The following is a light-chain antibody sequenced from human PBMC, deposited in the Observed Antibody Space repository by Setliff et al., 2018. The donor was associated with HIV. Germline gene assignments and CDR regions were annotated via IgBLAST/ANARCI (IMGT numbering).Light chain of an antibody. CDR1: SRDIGAYNY. Sequence: ALTQPRSVSGSPGQSVTISCTGTSRDIGAYNYVSWYQQHPDKAPRLIIYDVSRRPSGVPDRFSGSKSGNTASLTISGLQAEDEADYYCSSYAGTFTLYALGTGTKVTV. CDR2: DVS. J-gene: IGLJ1*01. CDR3: SSYAGTFTLYA. V-gene: IGLV2-11*01.